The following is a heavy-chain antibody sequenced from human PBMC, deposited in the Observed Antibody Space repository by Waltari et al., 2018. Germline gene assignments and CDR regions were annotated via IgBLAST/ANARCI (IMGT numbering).Heavy chain of an antibody. CDR1: GFILNDHP. J-gene: IGHJ4*02. CDR2: INWNSGTM. CDR3: AKDVSLYQIKPAFDS. V-gene: IGHV3-9*01. D-gene: IGHD2-2*01. Sequence: EVQLVESGGGLVQHGGSLRLYSTAAGFILNDHPIHWVRQPPGKGLEWVSGINWNSGTMGYADSVKGRFTISRDNAKNSLYLQMSGLRPEDTAFYYCAKDVSLYQIKPAFDSWGQGVLVTVSS.